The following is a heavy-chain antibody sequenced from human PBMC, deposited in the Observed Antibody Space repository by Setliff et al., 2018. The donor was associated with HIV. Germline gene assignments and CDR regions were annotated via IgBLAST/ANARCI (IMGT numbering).Heavy chain of an antibody. CDR2: IGPYNGDT. J-gene: IGHJ3*02. V-gene: IGHV1-18*01. Sequence: GASVKVSCKTSGYTFTSYGISWLRQAPGQGLEWMGWIGPYNGDTNYAQRLQGRVTVTTDTSTGTVYMELRSLRPDDTAIYYCARDHFFSNAFDIWGQGTMVTVSS. D-gene: IGHD3-3*01. CDR3: ARDHFFSNAFDI. CDR1: GYTFTSYG.